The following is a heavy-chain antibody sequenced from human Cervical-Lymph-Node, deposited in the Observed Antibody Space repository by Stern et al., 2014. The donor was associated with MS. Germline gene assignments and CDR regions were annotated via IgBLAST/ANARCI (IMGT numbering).Heavy chain of an antibody. CDR2: TNPSGDMT. J-gene: IGHJ4*02. V-gene: IGHV1-46*03. D-gene: IGHD1-26*01. CDR3: TKDSGSFSIDS. CDR1: GYTFANYY. Sequence: QVQLVQSGAEVKKPGASVKVSCKASGYTFANYYMHWVRQAPGRGLEWMGITNPSGDMTTYAQMLQGRVTVTRDPATSTVYMELSSLKSEDTAIYYCTKDSGSFSIDSWGQGTLVTVSS.